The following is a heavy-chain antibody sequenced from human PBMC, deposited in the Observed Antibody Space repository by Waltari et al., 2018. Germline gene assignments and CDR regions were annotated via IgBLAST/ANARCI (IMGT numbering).Heavy chain of an antibody. CDR2: IDDSCEAQ. CDR3: MRGLNIPDY. J-gene: IGHJ4*01. Sequence: EVQLVESGGHLFQPGGSLRLSCGASGFTFSSDGIDWVRQAPRKGLAWFAYIDDSCEAQYYADSLRGRDNVSRDNAKDSLYIQMYNLRGEDTAVYYCMRGLNIPDYWGHGTPVTVSS. CDR1: GFTFSSDG. D-gene: IGHD2-21*01. V-gene: IGHV3-48*04.